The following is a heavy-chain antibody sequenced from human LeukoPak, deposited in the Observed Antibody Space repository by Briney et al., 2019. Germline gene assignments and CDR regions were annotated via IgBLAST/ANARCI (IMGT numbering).Heavy chain of an antibody. CDR2: IRYDGSKK. D-gene: IGHD4-11*01. V-gene: IGHV3-30*02. J-gene: IGHJ6*03. CDR3: ARGYSNPRDYMDV. Sequence: PGGSLRLSCVASGFTLSIYGMHWVRQAPGKGLEWVAFIRYDGSKKYYIDSVKGRLTISRDNSKNTLYLQMNSLRAEDTAVYYCARGYSNPRDYMDVWGKGTTVTVSS. CDR1: GFTLSIYG.